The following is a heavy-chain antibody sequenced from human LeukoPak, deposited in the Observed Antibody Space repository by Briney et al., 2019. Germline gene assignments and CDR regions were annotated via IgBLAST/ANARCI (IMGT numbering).Heavy chain of an antibody. CDR1: GVSISNYY. CDR2: IYYSGRT. J-gene: IGHJ6*03. D-gene: IGHD6-13*01. V-gene: IGHV4-59*01. CDR3: ARTTEAHSWQTRYYSYYMDV. Sequence: SETLSLTCTVSGVSISNYYWGWLRQPPGKGMEWVGYIYYSGRTNYNPSLKRRVTISVDPSKNQFSLTLSSLTAADPAVYYCARTTEAHSWQTRYYSYYMDVWGKGTTVTVSS.